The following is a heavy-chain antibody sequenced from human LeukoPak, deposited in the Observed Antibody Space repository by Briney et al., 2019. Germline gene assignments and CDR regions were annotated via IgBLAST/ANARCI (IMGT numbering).Heavy chain of an antibody. CDR1: GFTFSSYA. CDR2: ISYDGSNK. D-gene: IGHD6-6*01. CDR3: ARDVEHSSSSRFDY. V-gene: IGHV3-30-3*01. Sequence: GGSLRLSYAASGFTFSSYAMHWVRQAPGKGLEWVAVISYDGSNKYYADSVKGRFTISRDNSKNTLYLQMNSLRAEDTAVYYCARDVEHSSSSRFDYWGQGTLVTVSS. J-gene: IGHJ4*02.